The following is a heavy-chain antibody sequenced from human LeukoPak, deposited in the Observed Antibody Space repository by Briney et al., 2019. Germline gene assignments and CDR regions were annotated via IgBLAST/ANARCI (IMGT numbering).Heavy chain of an antibody. CDR3: ARDQEGFDY. Sequence: ASVKVSCKASGYTFTNNYLHWVRQAPGQGLEWMGMIYPRDGSTSYAQNFQGRVTVTRDMSTTTVHMGLRGLRSEDTAVYYCARDQEGFDYWGQGTVVTVSS. CDR2: IYPRDGST. J-gene: IGHJ4*02. CDR1: GYTFTNNY. V-gene: IGHV1-46*01.